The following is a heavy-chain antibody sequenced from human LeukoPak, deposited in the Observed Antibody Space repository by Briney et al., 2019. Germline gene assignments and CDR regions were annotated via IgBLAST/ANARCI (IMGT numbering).Heavy chain of an antibody. CDR1: GFTFSDYG. D-gene: IGHD3-10*01. J-gene: IGHJ4*02. CDR2: ISYDGGNK. V-gene: IGHV3-30*18. Sequence: PGGSLRLSCAASGFTFSDYGVHWVRQAPGKGLEWVALISYDGGNKFYADSVRDRFTISRDNSKNTLFLQMNSLRIEDTAVYYCAKVFEVRGARRPKDYWGQGTLVIVSS. CDR3: AKVFEVRGARRPKDY.